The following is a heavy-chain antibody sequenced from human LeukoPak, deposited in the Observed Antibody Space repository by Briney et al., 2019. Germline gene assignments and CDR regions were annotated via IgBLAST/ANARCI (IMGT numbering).Heavy chain of an antibody. J-gene: IGHJ5*02. Sequence: ASVKVSCKASGYTFTGYYMHWVRQAPGQGLEWMGWINPNSGNTGYAQKFQGRVTITRNTSISTAYMELSSLRSEDTAVYYCARGRPVRGEDWFDPWGQGTLVTVSS. CDR2: INPNSGNT. D-gene: IGHD3-10*01. CDR3: ARGRPVRGEDWFDP. CDR1: GYTFTGYY. V-gene: IGHV1-8*03.